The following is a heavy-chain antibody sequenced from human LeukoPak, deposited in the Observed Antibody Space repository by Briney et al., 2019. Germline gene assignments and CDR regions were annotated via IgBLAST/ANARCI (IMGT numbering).Heavy chain of an antibody. V-gene: IGHV1-3*01. Sequence: ASVKVSCKTSGHTFTSYAMHWVRQAPGQRPEWMGWINAGIGNTRYSERFQDRITITRDTSASTVHMELSSLRSEDTAVYYCARDMGGSGSYSYWGQGTLVTVSS. CDR3: ARDMGGSGSYSY. D-gene: IGHD3-10*01. CDR2: INAGIGNT. CDR1: GHTFTSYA. J-gene: IGHJ4*02.